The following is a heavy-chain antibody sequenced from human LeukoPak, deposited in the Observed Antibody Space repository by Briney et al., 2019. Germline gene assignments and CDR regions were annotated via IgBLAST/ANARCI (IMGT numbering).Heavy chain of an antibody. CDR1: GYSISSGYY. Sequence: SETLSLTCAVSGYSISSGYYWGWIRQPPGKGLEWIGSIYHSRSTYYNPSLKSRVTISVDTSKNQFSLKLSSVTAADTAVYYCARQYQLRFLEWSSPYIWFDPWGQGTLVTVSS. CDR3: ARQYQLRFLEWSSPYIWFDP. D-gene: IGHD3-3*01. V-gene: IGHV4-38-2*01. CDR2: IYHSRST. J-gene: IGHJ5*02.